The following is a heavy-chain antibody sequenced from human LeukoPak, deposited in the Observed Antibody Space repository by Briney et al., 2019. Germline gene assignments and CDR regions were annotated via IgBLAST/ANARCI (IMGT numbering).Heavy chain of an antibody. D-gene: IGHD3-22*01. CDR1: GGTFSSYA. Sequence: GASVKVSCTASGGTFSSYAISWVRQAPGQGLEWMGRIIPIFGTANYAQKFQGRVTITTDESTSTAYMELSSLRSEETAVYYCASGNYYDSSGYYVSWGQGTLVTASS. V-gene: IGHV1-69*05. CDR2: IIPIFGTA. J-gene: IGHJ4*02. CDR3: ASGNYYDSSGYYVS.